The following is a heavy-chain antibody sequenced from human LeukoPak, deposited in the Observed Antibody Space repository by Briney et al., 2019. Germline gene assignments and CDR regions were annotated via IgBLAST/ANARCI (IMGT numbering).Heavy chain of an antibody. J-gene: IGHJ6*02. Sequence: ASVKVSCKASGYSFTSKFIHWVRQGPGQGLEWMGIINPSGGSTRYAQKFQGRVTMTRDTSTSTVYMELSSLRSEDTAVYYCARVGGGNSYYYGMDVWGQGTTVTVSS. CDR2: INPSGGST. CDR1: GYSFTSKF. CDR3: ARVGGGNSYYYGMDV. V-gene: IGHV1-46*01. D-gene: IGHD4-23*01.